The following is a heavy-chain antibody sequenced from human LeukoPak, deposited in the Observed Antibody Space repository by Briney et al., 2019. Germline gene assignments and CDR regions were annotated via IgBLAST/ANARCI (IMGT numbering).Heavy chain of an antibody. Sequence: ASVRVSCKASGYTFTSYGISWVRQAPGQGLEWMGWISAYNGNTNYAQKFQGRVTMTRDTSISTAYMELSRLRSDDTAVYYCARVNTMVRGVIWAVGYWGQGTLVTVSS. CDR1: GYTFTSYG. J-gene: IGHJ4*02. D-gene: IGHD3-10*01. CDR2: ISAYNGNT. CDR3: ARVNTMVRGVIWAVGY. V-gene: IGHV1-18*01.